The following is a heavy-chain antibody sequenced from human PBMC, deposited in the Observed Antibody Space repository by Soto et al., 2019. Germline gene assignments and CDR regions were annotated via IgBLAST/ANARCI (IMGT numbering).Heavy chain of an antibody. CDR3: ARLGHPGH. Sequence: QVQLVQSGAEVKKPGSSVKVSCTASGGSLRNSVISWVRQAPAQRLEWMGGVIPILGTANYAQKFQGRVTITADEAPSTAYRDLSSLSPDDTAVYYCARLGHPGHWGPGTLVIVSS. CDR1: GGSLRNSV. V-gene: IGHV1-69*01. CDR2: VIPILGTA. J-gene: IGHJ4*02.